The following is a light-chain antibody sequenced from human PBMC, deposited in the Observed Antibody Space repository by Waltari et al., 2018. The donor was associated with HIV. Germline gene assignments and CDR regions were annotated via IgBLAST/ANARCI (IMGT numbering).Light chain of an antibody. Sequence: EIVLTQSPATLSVSPGERATLSCRASQRVSTVLAWSQQNPGQAPRLLLSEASHRATGIPDRFSGSGSGTDLTLTISSLEPEDVAVYYCQQRSSWPWTFGQGTKVE. CDR2: EAS. CDR1: QRVSTV. J-gene: IGKJ1*01. CDR3: QQRSSWPWT. V-gene: IGKV3-11*01.